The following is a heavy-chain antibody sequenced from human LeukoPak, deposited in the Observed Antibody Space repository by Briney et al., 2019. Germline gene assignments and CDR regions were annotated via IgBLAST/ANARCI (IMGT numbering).Heavy chain of an antibody. D-gene: IGHD7-27*01. CDR3: ARHVGAWGNLDY. Sequence: RTSQTLSLTCTVSGGSISSGAYYWSWIRQHPGKGLEWIGFIYNSGSTYYNPSLKSRVSISVDTSKNQFSLKLSSVTAADTAVYYCARHVGAWGNLDYWGQGTLVTVSS. CDR1: GGSISSGAYY. V-gene: IGHV4-31*03. CDR2: IYNSGST. J-gene: IGHJ4*02.